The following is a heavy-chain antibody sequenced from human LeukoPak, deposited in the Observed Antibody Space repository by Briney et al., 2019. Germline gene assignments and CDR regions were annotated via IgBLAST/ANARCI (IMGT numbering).Heavy chain of an antibody. D-gene: IGHD1-26*01. CDR2: ISRYSGNT. Sequence: GAAVKVSCKASGYTFINYGISWVRQAPGQGLEWMGWISRYSGNTNYALQVQGRVTMTTDTSTSTAYMELRSLRSDDTAVYYCARVRVEWEDGIDYWGQGTLVTVSP. V-gene: IGHV1-18*01. J-gene: IGHJ4*02. CDR1: GYTFINYG. CDR3: ARVRVEWEDGIDY.